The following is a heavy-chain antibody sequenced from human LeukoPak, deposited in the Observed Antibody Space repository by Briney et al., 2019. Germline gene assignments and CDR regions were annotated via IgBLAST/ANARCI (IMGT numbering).Heavy chain of an antibody. CDR2: IPFDGSHK. D-gene: IGHD1-26*01. J-gene: IGHJ4*02. Sequence: GGSLRLSCVVSGFTLSDYGKHWVRQAPGRGLQWVAFIPFDGSHKYYADSVEGRFTISRDTSKNTLYLQMNSLTVEDTAVYFCSKDFGPWGVGATPHYWGQGTLVAVSS. CDR3: SKDFGPWGVGATPHY. CDR1: GFTLSDYG. V-gene: IGHV3-30*02.